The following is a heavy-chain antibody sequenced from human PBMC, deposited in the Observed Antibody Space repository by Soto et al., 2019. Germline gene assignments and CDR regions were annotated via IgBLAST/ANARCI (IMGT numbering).Heavy chain of an antibody. CDR3: ARASIGPYYGPSWFAP. D-gene: IGHD3-3*01. V-gene: IGHV4-30-4*01. CDR1: GGSISSGDYY. Sequence: SETLSLTCTVSGGSISSGDYYWSWIRQPPGKGLEWIGYIYYSGSTYYNPSLKSRVTISVDTSKNQFSLKLSSVTAADTAVYYCARASIGPYYGPSWFAPWGQGTLVTVSS. J-gene: IGHJ5*02. CDR2: IYYSGST.